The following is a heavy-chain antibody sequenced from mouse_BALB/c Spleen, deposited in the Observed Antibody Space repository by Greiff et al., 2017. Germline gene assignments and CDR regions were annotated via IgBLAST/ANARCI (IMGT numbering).Heavy chain of an antibody. CDR3: ASWDGRMDY. CDR2: INPSSGYT. Sequence: QVHVKQSGAELARPGASVKMSCKASGYTFTSYTMHWVKQRPGQGLEWIGYINPSSGYTNYNQKFKDKATLTADKSSSTAYMQLSSLTSEDSAVYYCASWDGRMDYWGQGTSVTVSS. CDR1: GYTFTSYT. V-gene: IGHV1-4*01. J-gene: IGHJ4*01. D-gene: IGHD4-1*01.